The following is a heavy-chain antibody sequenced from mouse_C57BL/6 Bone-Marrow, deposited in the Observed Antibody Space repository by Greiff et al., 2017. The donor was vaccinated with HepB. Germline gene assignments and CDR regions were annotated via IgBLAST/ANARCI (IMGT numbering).Heavy chain of an antibody. CDR2: IDPSDSYT. V-gene: IGHV1-69*01. CDR3: ARRGSFYYFDY. CDR1: GYTFTSYW. J-gene: IGHJ2*01. Sequence: VKLQQPGAELVMPGASVKLSCKASGYTFTSYWMHWVKQRPGQGLEWIGEIDPSDSYTNYNQKFKGKSTLTVDKSSSTAYMQLSSLTSEDSAVYYCARRGSFYYFDYWGQGTTLTVSS.